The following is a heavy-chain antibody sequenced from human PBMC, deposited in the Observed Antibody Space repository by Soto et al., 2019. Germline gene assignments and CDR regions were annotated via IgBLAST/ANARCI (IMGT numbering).Heavy chain of an antibody. D-gene: IGHD3-3*01. V-gene: IGHV1-69*13. CDR3: ARGGRIFGVVIMGYFDY. CDR2: IIPIFGTA. J-gene: IGHJ4*02. CDR1: GGTFSSYA. Sequence: ASVKVSCKASGGTFSSYAISWVRQAPGQGLEWMGGIIPIFGTANYAQKFQGRVTITADESTSTAYMELSSLRSEDTAVYYCARGGRIFGVVIMGYFDYWGQGTLVTVSS.